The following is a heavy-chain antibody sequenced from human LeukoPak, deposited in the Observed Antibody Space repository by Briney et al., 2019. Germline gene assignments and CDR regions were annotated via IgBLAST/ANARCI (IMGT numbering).Heavy chain of an antibody. CDR1: GFTVSSGY. Sequence: GGSLRLFCAASGFTVSSGYMTWVRQAQGEVLGWGSVIFSSGSTFYADSVKGRFTISRDNSKNTLYLQMNNLRAEDTAVYYCARAYYDFWSADDTFDIWGQGTMVTVSS. V-gene: IGHV3-53*01. CDR3: ARAYYDFWSADDTFDI. CDR2: IFSSGST. D-gene: IGHD3-3*01. J-gene: IGHJ3*02.